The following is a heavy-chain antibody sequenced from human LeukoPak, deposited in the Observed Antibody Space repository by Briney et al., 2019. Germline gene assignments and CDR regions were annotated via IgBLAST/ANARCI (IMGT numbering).Heavy chain of an antibody. Sequence: TGGSLRLSCAASGFTFRDQWMSGVRQAPGKELEWVASIYRDGSATYYVDSVKGRFTISRDNAQNLLFLQMNSLRVEDTAVYYCAALDTAKVPLPDWGQGTLVTVSS. D-gene: IGHD2-15*01. V-gene: IGHV3-7*01. CDR2: IYRDGSAT. CDR1: GFTFRDQW. CDR3: AALDTAKVPLPD. J-gene: IGHJ4*02.